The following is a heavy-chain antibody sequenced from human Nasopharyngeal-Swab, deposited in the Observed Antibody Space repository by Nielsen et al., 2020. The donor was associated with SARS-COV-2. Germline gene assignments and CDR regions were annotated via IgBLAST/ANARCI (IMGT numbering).Heavy chain of an antibody. CDR2: IRSKAYGGTT. CDR1: GFTFGDYA. CDR3: TFDSSGYYPHDAFDI. J-gene: IGHJ3*02. D-gene: IGHD3-22*01. V-gene: IGHV3-49*04. Sequence: GASLKISCTASGFTFGDYAMSWVRQALGKGLEWVGFIRSKAYGGTTEYAASVKGRFTISRDDSKSIAYLQMNSLKTEDTAVYYCTFDSSGYYPHDAFDIWGQGTMVTV.